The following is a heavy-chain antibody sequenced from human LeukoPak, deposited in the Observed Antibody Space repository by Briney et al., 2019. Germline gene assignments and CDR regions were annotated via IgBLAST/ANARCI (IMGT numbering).Heavy chain of an antibody. CDR3: ARFLFGTKFYFDF. CDR1: GYTFSAYY. CDR2: INPNNGDT. J-gene: IGHJ4*02. Sequence: ASVKVSCKASGYTFSAYYIHRVRQAPGHGLEWMGWINPNNGDTVYAQRFQGRVTMTRDTSISTAYMELTGLSFDDTAVYYCARFLFGTKFYFDFWGQGTLVTVSS. D-gene: IGHD1-7*01. V-gene: IGHV1-2*02.